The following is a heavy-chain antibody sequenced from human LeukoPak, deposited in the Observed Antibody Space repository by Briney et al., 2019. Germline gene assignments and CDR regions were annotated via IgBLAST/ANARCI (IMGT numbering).Heavy chain of an antibody. CDR2: ISSSSSYT. CDR1: GFAFSDYY. J-gene: IGHJ6*02. V-gene: IGHV3-11*05. CDR3: AREFGAGGITMVRGVIVNYYYYGMDV. Sequence: PGGSLRLSCAASGFAFSDYYMSWIRQAPGKGLEWVSYISSSSSYTNYADSVKGRFTISRDNAKNSLYLQMNSLRAEDTAVYYCAREFGAGGITMVRGVIVNYYYYGMDVWGQGTTATVSS. D-gene: IGHD3-10*01.